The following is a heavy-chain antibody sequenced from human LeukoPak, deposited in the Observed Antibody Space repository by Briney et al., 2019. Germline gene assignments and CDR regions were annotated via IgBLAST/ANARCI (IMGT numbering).Heavy chain of an antibody. CDR1: GDSIGSYY. CDR2: VFYSGIT. V-gene: IGHV4-59*01. D-gene: IGHD3-10*01. Sequence: PSETLSLTCTVSGDSIGSYYWSWIRQSPGRGLEWIGYVFYSGITNYNPSLKTRVTISVDTSKNQFSLKLTSVTAADTAVYYCTRDQPPMGTFDIWGQGTMVTVSS. J-gene: IGHJ3*02. CDR3: TRDQPPMGTFDI.